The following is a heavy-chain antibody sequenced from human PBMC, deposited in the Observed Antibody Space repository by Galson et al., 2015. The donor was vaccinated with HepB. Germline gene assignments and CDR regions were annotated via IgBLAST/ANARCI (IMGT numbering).Heavy chain of an antibody. D-gene: IGHD2-15*01. CDR3: ARDRVVVVLATFPDY. Sequence: SVKVSCKASGYTFTSYYMHWVRQAPGQGLEWMGIINPSDGSTSYAQRFQDRVTMTRDTSTGTVYMELSSLRSEDTAMYYCARDRVVVVLATFPDYWGPGALVTVSS. J-gene: IGHJ4*02. CDR1: GYTFTSYY. V-gene: IGHV1-46*01. CDR2: INPSDGST.